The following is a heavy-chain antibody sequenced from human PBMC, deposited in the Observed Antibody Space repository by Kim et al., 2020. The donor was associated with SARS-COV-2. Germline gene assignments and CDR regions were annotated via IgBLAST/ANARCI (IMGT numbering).Heavy chain of an antibody. D-gene: IGHD4-17*01. J-gene: IGHJ4*02. CDR3: AKIKDAVTTF. CDR2: ST. V-gene: IGHV3-23*01. Sequence: STYYADSVKGRFTISRDNSKNTLYLQMNSLRAEDTAVYYCAKIKDAVTTFWGQGTLVTVSS.